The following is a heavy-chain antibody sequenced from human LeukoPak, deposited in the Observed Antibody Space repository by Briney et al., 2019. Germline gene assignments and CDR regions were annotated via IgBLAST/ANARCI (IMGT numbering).Heavy chain of an antibody. J-gene: IGHJ4*02. CDR1: GGSISSSSYY. D-gene: IGHD6-19*01. CDR3: ARQPTVRRGAVASNFDY. V-gene: IGHV4-39*01. CDR2: IYYSRST. Sequence: SETLSLTCTVSGGSISSSSYYWGWIRQPPGKGLEWIGSIYYSRSTYYNPSLKSRVTISVDPSKNQFSLKLSSVTAADTAVYYCARQPTVRRGAVASNFDYWGQGTLVTVSS.